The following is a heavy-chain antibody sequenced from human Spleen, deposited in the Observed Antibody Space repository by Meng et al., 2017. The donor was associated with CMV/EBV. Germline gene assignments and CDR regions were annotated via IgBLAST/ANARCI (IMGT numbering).Heavy chain of an antibody. CDR1: GYTFNTYW. Sequence: KVSCKGSGYTFNTYWIGWVRQMPGKGLEWMGIIYPGDSDTRYSPSFQGQVTISVDKPINTAYLQWRSLKASDTAMYYCARPHRSGYLDAFDIWGQGTMVT. CDR2: IYPGDSDT. J-gene: IGHJ3*02. D-gene: IGHD3-22*01. V-gene: IGHV5-51*04. CDR3: ARPHRSGYLDAFDI.